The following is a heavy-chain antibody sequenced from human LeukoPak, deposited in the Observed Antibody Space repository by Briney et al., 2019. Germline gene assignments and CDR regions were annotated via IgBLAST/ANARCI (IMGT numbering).Heavy chain of an antibody. J-gene: IGHJ5*02. CDR2: INPNSGGT. D-gene: IGHD2-2*01. CDR3: ARERDIVVVPAARFDP. Sequence: VASVKVSCKASGYTFTSYGISWVRQAPGQGLEWMGWINPNSGGTNYAQKFQGRVTMARDTSISTAYMELSRLRSDDTAVYYCARERDIVVVPAARFDPWGQGTLVTVSS. CDR1: GYTFTSYG. V-gene: IGHV1-2*02.